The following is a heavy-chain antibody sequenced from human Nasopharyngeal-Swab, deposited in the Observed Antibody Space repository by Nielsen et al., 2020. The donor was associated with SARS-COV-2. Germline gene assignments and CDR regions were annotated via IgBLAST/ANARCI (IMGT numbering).Heavy chain of an antibody. CDR1: GYSFTSYW. V-gene: IGHV5-51*01. J-gene: IGHJ4*02. D-gene: IGHD3-22*01. CDR2: IYPGDSDT. CDR3: ARRSLDYYDSSGYPIWGWGFDY. Sequence: GESLKISCKGSGYSFTSYWIGWVRQMPGKGLEWMGIIYPGDSDTRYSPSFQGQVTISADKSISTAYLQWSSLKASDTAMYYCARRSLDYYDSSGYPIWGWGFDYWGQGTLVTVSS.